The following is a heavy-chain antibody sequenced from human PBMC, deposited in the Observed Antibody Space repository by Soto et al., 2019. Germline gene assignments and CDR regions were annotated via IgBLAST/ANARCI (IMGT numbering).Heavy chain of an antibody. D-gene: IGHD5-18*01. CDR3: ARASVYSYGYNDFFDN. CDR1: GGSINGYY. J-gene: IGHJ4*01. Sequence: QVQLQESGPGLVKPSETLSLTCTVSGGSINGYYWTWLRQSPTNGLEWIGYFHFSGSTKYNPSLESRLTISADTSKNQISLTPSSVTAADTAAYYCARASVYSYGYNDFFDNLGPGTLANVSS. V-gene: IGHV4-59*01. CDR2: FHFSGST.